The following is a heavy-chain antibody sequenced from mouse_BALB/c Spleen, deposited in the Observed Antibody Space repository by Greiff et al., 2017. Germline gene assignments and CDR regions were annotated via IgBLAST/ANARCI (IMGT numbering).Heavy chain of an antibody. CDR3: ARDYYGSSDWYFDV. CDR1: GYSITSDYA. J-gene: IGHJ1*01. Sequence: EVQLQQSGPGLVKPSQSLSLTCTVTGYSITSDYAWNWIRQFPGNKLEWMGYISYSGSTSYNPSLKSRISITRDTSKNQFFLQLNSVTTEDTATYYCARDYYGSSDWYFDVWGAGTTVTVSS. V-gene: IGHV3-2*02. CDR2: ISYSGST. D-gene: IGHD1-1*01.